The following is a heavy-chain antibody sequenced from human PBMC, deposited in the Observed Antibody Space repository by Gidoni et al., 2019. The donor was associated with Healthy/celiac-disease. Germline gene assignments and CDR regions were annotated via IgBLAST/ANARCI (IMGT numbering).Heavy chain of an antibody. V-gene: IGHV4-34*01. CDR2: INHSGST. Sequence: QVQLQQWGAGLLKPSETLSLTCAVSGGSFRGYYWSWIRQPPGKGLEWIGEINHSGSTNYNPSLKSRVTISVDTSKNQFSLKLSSVTAADTAVYYCAVSSGWYAFDIWGQGTMVTVSS. J-gene: IGHJ3*02. CDR3: AVSSGWYAFDI. D-gene: IGHD6-19*01. CDR1: GGSFRGYY.